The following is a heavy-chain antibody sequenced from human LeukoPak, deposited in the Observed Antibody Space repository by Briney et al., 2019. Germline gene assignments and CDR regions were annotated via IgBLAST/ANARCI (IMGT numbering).Heavy chain of an antibody. CDR1: GFTFSSYW. J-gene: IGHJ6*02. Sequence: TGGSLRLSCAASGFTFSSYWMSWVRQAPGKGLEWVANIKQDGSEKYYVDSVKGRFTISRDNAKNSLYLQMNSLRAEDTAVYYCARVYSSSWYHLLDYYYGMDVWGQGTTVTVSS. V-gene: IGHV3-7*01. CDR3: ARVYSSSWYHLLDYYYGMDV. CDR2: IKQDGSEK. D-gene: IGHD6-13*01.